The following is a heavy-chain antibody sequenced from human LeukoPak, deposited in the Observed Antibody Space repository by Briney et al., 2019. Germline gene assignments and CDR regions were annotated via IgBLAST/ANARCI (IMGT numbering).Heavy chain of an antibody. CDR2: ISYDGSNK. J-gene: IGHJ3*02. Sequence: GGSLRLSCAASGFTFSSYGMHWVRQAPGKGLEWVAVISYDGSNKYYADSVKGRFTISRDNSKNTLYLQMNSLRAEDTAVYYCAKDDGGATAFDIWGQGTMVTVSS. V-gene: IGHV3-30*18. CDR1: GFTFSSYG. D-gene: IGHD1-26*01. CDR3: AKDDGGATAFDI.